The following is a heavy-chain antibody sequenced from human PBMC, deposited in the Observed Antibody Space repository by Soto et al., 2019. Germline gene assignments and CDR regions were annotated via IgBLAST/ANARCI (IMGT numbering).Heavy chain of an antibody. V-gene: IGHV2-70*11. CDR3: ARATYYYDSSGYAAYYFDY. J-gene: IGHJ4*02. CDR2: IDWDDDK. CDR1: TSGMC. D-gene: IGHD3-22*01. Sequence: TSGMCVSWIRQPPGKALEWLARIDWDDDKYYSTSLKTRLTISKDTSKNQVVLTMTNMDPVDTATYYCARATYYYDSSGYAAYYFDYWGQGTLVTVSS.